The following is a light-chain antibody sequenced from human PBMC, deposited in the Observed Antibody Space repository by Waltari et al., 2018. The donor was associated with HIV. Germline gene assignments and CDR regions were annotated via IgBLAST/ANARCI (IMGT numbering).Light chain of an antibody. CDR1: SSDIGGYNF. V-gene: IGLV2-14*01. J-gene: IGLJ1*01. Sequence: QSALTQPASVSGSPGQSITISCTGTSSDIGGYNFVSWYQQHPDKAPKLTIFEVRKRPSGVSDRFSGSKSGNTATLTISGLQAEDEADYYCSSYTSSPTLYVFGTGTKVTVL. CDR3: SSYTSSPTLYV. CDR2: EVR.